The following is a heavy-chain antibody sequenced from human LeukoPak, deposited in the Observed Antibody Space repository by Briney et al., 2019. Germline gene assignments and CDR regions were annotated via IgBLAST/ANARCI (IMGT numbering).Heavy chain of an antibody. CDR3: AREIYSNYPYYYYYMDV. CDR1: GGSFSGYY. V-gene: IGHV4-34*01. D-gene: IGHD4-11*01. Sequence: SETLSLTCAVYGGSFSGYYWSWIRQPPGKGLEWIGEINHSGSNNYNPSLKSRVTISVDTSKNQFSLKLSSVTAADTAVYYCAREIYSNYPYYYYYMDVWGKGTTVTVSS. CDR2: INHSGSN. J-gene: IGHJ6*03.